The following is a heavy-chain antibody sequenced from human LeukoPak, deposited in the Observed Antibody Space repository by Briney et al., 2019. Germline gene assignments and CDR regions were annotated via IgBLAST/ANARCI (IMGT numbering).Heavy chain of an antibody. J-gene: IGHJ4*02. Sequence: SETLSLTRTVSGGSISSGDYYWSWIRQPPGKGLEWIGYIYYSGSTYYNPSLKSRVTISVDTSKNQFSLKLSSVTAADTAVYYCARVQRVQLVDYWGQGTLVTVSS. CDR2: IYYSGST. CDR3: ARVQRVQLVDY. V-gene: IGHV4-30-4*08. D-gene: IGHD1-1*01. CDR1: GGSISSGDYY.